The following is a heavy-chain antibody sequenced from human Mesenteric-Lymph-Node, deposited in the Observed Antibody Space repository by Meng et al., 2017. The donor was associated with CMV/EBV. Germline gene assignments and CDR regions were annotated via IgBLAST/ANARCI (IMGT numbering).Heavy chain of an antibody. V-gene: IGHV3-53*01. CDR1: GFTVTSNY. D-gene: IGHD2-2*01. J-gene: IGHJ6*02. Sequence: GESLKISCAASGFTVTSNYMNWVRQAPGKGLEWVSILYGDGRTYYADSVRARFTISRDNSKNTLYLQMNSLRAEDTAVYYCAKDPCSTSCDPYYYYYGMDVWGQGTTVTVSS. CDR2: LYGDGRT. CDR3: AKDPCSTSCDPYYYYYGMDV.